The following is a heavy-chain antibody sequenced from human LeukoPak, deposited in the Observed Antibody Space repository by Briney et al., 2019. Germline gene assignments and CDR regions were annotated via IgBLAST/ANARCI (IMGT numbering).Heavy chain of an antibody. CDR2: ISYSGSP. CDR3: ASSDIIVVPAAHYDY. V-gene: IGHV4-39*01. CDR1: GGSISSSSYY. Sequence: PSETLSLTCTVSGGSISSSSYYWGWIRQPPGKGLEWIGNISYSGSPYYTPSLKSRVTISVDTSKNQFSLKLSSVTAADTAVYYCASSDIIVVPAAHYDYWGQGTLVTVSS. J-gene: IGHJ4*02. D-gene: IGHD2-2*01.